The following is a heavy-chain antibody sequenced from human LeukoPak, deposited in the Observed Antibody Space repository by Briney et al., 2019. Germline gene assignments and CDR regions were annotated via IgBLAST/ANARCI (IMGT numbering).Heavy chain of an antibody. CDR2: ISDSGGST. CDR1: GFAFRNNA. V-gene: IGHV3-23*01. Sequence: PGGSLRLSCVASGFAFRNNAMSWVRQAPGKGLEWVSLISDSGGSTYYADSVKGRFTISRDNSKKTLYLQMTTLRAEDTAVYYCGRYDYGDYDRGQGTLVTVSS. D-gene: IGHD4-17*01. CDR3: GRYDYGDYD. J-gene: IGHJ4*02.